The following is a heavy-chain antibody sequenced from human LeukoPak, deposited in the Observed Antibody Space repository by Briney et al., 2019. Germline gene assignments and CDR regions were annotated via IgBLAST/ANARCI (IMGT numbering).Heavy chain of an antibody. CDR1: GYTFHSYW. Sequence: GESLKISCKGSGYTFHSYWIAWVRQMPGKGLEWMGIIYPGDSDTRYSPSFQGQVTISADKSIRTAYLQWSSLKASDTAMYYCARHYNWNYDYWGQGTLVTVSS. D-gene: IGHD1-7*01. CDR3: ARHYNWNYDY. CDR2: IYPGDSDT. J-gene: IGHJ4*02. V-gene: IGHV5-51*01.